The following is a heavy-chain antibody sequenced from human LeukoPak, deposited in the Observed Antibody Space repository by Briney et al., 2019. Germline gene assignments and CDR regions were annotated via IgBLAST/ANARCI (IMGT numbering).Heavy chain of an antibody. CDR2: ISSSGSTI. CDR1: GFTFSDYY. D-gene: IGHD7-27*01. CDR3: VKDLMPNRGSWFFGL. J-gene: IGHJ2*01. Sequence: GGSLRLSCAASGFTFSDYYMSWIRQAPGKGLEWVSYISSSGSTIYYADSVKGRFTISRDNAKNSLHLQINNLRVEDTALYYCVKDLMPNRGSWFFGLWGRGTLVTVSS. V-gene: IGHV3-11*01.